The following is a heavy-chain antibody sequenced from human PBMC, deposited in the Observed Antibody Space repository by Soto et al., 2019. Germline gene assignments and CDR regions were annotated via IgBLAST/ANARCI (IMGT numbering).Heavy chain of an antibody. CDR3: VRDPLGRFDPDDY. V-gene: IGHV1-3*01. CDR1: GYTFTSYA. J-gene: IGHJ4*02. D-gene: IGHD3-3*01. Sequence: ASVKVSCKASGYTFTSYAMHWVRRAPGQRLEWMGWINAGNGNTKYSQKSQGRVTITRDTSASTAYMELSSLRSEDTAVYYCVRDPLGRFDPDDYWGQGTLVTVSS. CDR2: INAGNGNT.